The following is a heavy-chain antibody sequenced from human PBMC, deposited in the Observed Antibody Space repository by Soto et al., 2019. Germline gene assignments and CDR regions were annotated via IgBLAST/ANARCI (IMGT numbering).Heavy chain of an antibody. J-gene: IGHJ4*02. CDR3: QRDLRMPLDS. CDR1: GFTFSIFS. Sequence: EVQLLESGGGLQEPGNSLRLSCAASGFTFSIFSMSWLRQVPGKGLEWVSMISPSGDATYYAVSVEGRFTISRDNSKNTLHLEMTSLRAEDTAVYYCQRDLRMPLDSWGQGTLVTVSS. D-gene: IGHD2-2*01. V-gene: IGHV3-23*01. CDR2: ISPSGDAT.